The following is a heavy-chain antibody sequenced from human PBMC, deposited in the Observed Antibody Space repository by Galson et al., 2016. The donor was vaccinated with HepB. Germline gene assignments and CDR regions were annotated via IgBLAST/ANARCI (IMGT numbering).Heavy chain of an antibody. V-gene: IGHV3-30*04. Sequence: SLRLSCAASGFTFSNYDMHWVRQAPGKGLEWVALISYDRSYKYYADSVKGRFTISRDNSKDTLYHQMNSLRPGDTAVFYCAKGRGAGAATPVDTSQHWFDSWGQGSLVTVSS. CDR1: GFTFSNYD. CDR2: ISYDRSYK. D-gene: IGHD1-26*01. CDR3: AKGRGAGAATPVDTSQHWFDS. J-gene: IGHJ5*01.